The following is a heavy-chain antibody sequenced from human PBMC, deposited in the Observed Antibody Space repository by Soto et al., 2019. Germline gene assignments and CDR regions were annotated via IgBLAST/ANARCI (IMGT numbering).Heavy chain of an antibody. Sequence: QVQLVQSGAAVKKPGSSVKVSCKTSGGTFSSYTVNWVRQAPGQGHEWMGRIIPILGKPNYAQKFQGRVTITADTSTSTASMAVTSLRSEDTAVYYCATDVDLASEFWGQGNLVTFS. CDR1: GGTFSSYT. CDR3: ATDVDLASEF. CDR2: IIPILGKP. D-gene: IGHD5-12*01. V-gene: IGHV1-69*02. J-gene: IGHJ4*02.